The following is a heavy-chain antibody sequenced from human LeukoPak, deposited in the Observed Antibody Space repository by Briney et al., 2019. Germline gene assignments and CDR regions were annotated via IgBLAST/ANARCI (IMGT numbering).Heavy chain of an antibody. CDR2: IIPIFGTA. J-gene: IGHJ3*02. CDR1: GGTFSSYA. V-gene: IGHV1-69*13. CDR3: VWSASIAARPDAFDI. Sequence: ASVKVSCKASGGTFSSYAISWVRQAPGQGLEWMGGIIPIFGTANYAQKFQGRVTITADESTSTAYMELSSLRSEDTAVYYCVWSASIAARPDAFDIWGQGTMVTVSS. D-gene: IGHD6-6*01.